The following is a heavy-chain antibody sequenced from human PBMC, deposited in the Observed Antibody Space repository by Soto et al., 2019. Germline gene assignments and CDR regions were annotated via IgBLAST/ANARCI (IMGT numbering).Heavy chain of an antibody. CDR1: GGSISSGDYY. V-gene: IGHV4-30-4*01. Sequence: QVQLQESGPGLVKPSQTLSLTCTVSGGSISSGDYYWSWIRQPPGKGLEWIGYIYYSGRTYYNPSLKSRVTISVDTSKNQFSLKLSSVTAADTAVYYCARVGGFGATTIDYWGQGTLVTVSS. CDR2: IYYSGRT. CDR3: ARVGGFGATTIDY. J-gene: IGHJ4*02. D-gene: IGHD3-10*01.